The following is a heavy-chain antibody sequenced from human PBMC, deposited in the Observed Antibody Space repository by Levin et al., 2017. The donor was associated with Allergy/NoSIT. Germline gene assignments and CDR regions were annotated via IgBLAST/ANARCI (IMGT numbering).Heavy chain of an antibody. D-gene: IGHD3-22*01. CDR1: GFTFSSYA. Sequence: GESLKISCAASGFTFSSYAMSWVRQAPGKGLEWVSAISGSGGSTYYADSVKGRFTISRDNSKNTLYLQMNSLRAEDTAVYYCAKGTTYYYDSSHLDYWGQGTLVTVSS. CDR3: AKGTTYYYDSSHLDY. J-gene: IGHJ4*02. CDR2: ISGSGGST. V-gene: IGHV3-23*01.